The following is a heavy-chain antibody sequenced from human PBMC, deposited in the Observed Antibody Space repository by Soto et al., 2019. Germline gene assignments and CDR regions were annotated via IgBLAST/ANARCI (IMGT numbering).Heavy chain of an antibody. J-gene: IGHJ4*02. CDR2: VFHTGTT. Sequence: QVQMQESGPGLVKPSGTLSLTCAVSGDSVSSPYYWCWVRQPPGKGLEWIGEVFHTGTTSYNPSRRRRVTIARDKSINQDARDLSSVTAADTAGYYCARSAGWYAVHSWGPGTLVIVSS. D-gene: IGHD6-19*01. CDR1: GDSVSSPYY. V-gene: IGHV4-4*02. CDR3: ARSAGWYAVHS.